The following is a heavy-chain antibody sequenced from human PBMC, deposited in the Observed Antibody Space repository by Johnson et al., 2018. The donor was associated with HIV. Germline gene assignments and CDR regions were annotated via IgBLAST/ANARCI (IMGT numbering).Heavy chain of an antibody. CDR1: GFTFSSYA. J-gene: IGHJ3*02. D-gene: IGHD6-6*01. V-gene: IGHV3-30-3*01. Sequence: QVQLMESGGGVVQPGRSLRLSCAASGFTFSSYAMHWVRQAPGKGLEWVAVISYDGSNKYYADSVKGRFTISRDNSKNTLYLQMNSLRAEDTAVYYCARDLPAIAARPGGAFDIWDQGTMVTVSS. CDR2: ISYDGSNK. CDR3: ARDLPAIAARPGGAFDI.